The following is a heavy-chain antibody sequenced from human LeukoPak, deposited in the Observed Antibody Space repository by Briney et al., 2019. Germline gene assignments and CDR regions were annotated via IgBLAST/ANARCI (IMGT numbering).Heavy chain of an antibody. CDR1: GDSISSGDYY. V-gene: IGHV4-39*07. CDR2: VASSGNT. D-gene: IGHD3-10*01. Sequence: SETLSLTCTVSGDSISSGDYYWSWIRQPPGKGLEWIGRVASSGNTDYNASLKSRVTMSVDTSKNQLSLKVISVTAADTAVYYCARDHELWSLDYWGQGTLVIVSS. J-gene: IGHJ4*02. CDR3: ARDHELWSLDY.